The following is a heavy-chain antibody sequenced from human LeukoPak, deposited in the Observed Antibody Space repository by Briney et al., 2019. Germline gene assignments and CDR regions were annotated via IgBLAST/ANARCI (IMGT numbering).Heavy chain of an antibody. V-gene: IGHV3-21*01. J-gene: IGHJ4*02. CDR3: ARSPRYCTSANCSY. D-gene: IGHD2-2*01. CDR1: GFTFNKSN. CDR2: ITSSGSYI. Sequence: GGSLRLSCAASGFTFNKSNMNWVRQAPGKGLEWVSSITSSGSYIYYVDLVKGRFTISRDNAKSSLYLQMNSLRAEDTAVYYCARSPRYCTSANCSYWGQGTLVTVSS.